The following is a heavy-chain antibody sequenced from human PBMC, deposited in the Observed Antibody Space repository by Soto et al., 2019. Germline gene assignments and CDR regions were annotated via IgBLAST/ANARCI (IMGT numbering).Heavy chain of an antibody. J-gene: IGHJ5*02. CDR2: IIPIFGTA. Sequence: QVQLVQSGAEVKKPGSSVKVSCKASGGTFSSYAISWVRQAPGQGLEWMGGIIPIFGTANYAQKFQGRVTITADESTSPAYMERSSLRSEDTAVYYCARGGRVGVLPAAIVFWHWFAPWGQGTLVTVSS. CDR3: ARGGRVGVLPAAIVFWHWFAP. CDR1: GGTFSSYA. V-gene: IGHV1-69*01. D-gene: IGHD2-2*01.